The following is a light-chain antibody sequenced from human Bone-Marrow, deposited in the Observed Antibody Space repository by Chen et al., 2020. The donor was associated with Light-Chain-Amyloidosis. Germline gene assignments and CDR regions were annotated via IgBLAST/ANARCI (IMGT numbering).Light chain of an antibody. J-gene: IGKJ5*01. CDR1: QSLLFSARNKNY. CDR3: RQYYRAPPIA. Sequence: DVAMTQSPGALAVSLGGRATSNCRSSQSLLFSARNKNYLAWYQQKPGQPPKLLIYWASTRASGVPDRISGGGYETEFTRGISSVLAEDVAVYYCRQYYRAPPIAFGQGTPLGI. V-gene: IGKV4-1*01. CDR2: WAS.